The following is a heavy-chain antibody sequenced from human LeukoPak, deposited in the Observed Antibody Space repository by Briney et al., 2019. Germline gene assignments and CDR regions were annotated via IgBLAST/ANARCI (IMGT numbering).Heavy chain of an antibody. D-gene: IGHD3-22*01. V-gene: IGHV4-59*01. CDR2: IYYSGST. CDR3: ARERGSGYYDSRGVRGFDP. Sequence: SETLSLTCTVSGGSISSYYWSWIRQPPGKGLEWIGYIYYSGSTNYNPSLKSRVTISVDTSKNQFSLKLSSVTAADTAVYYCARERGSGYYDSRGVRGFDPWGQGTLVTVSS. J-gene: IGHJ5*02. CDR1: GGSISSYY.